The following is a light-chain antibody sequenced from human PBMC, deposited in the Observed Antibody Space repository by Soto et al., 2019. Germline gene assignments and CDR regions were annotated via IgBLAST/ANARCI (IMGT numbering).Light chain of an antibody. V-gene: IGKV1-39*01. CDR2: AAS. Sequence: DIQMTQSPSSLSASVGDRVTITCRASQSIRSYLNWYQQRPGKAPKLLIYAASSLQSGVPSRFSGSGSGTDFTLTIGSLQPEDFATYYCQQSYSSPLTFGGVTKVEIK. CDR3: QQSYSSPLT. J-gene: IGKJ4*01. CDR1: QSIRSY.